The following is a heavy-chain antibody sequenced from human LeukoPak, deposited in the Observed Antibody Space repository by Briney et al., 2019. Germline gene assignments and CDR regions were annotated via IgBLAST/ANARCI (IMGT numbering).Heavy chain of an antibody. D-gene: IGHD3-3*01. CDR1: GFTFSSYW. CDR3: ARDPVYYDFWSGYYVCYFDY. V-gene: IGHV3-7*01. J-gene: IGHJ4*02. Sequence: GGSLRLSCAASGFTFSSYWMSWVRQAPGKGLEWVGNIKQDGSEKYYVDSVKGRFTISRDNAKNSLYLQMNSLRAEDTAVYYCARDPVYYDFWSGYYVCYFDYWGQGTLVTVSS. CDR2: IKQDGSEK.